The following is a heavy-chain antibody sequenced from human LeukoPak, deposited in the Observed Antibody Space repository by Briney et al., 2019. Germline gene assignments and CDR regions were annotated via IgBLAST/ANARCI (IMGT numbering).Heavy chain of an antibody. CDR1: GGSFSGYY. D-gene: IGHD3-16*01. V-gene: IGHV4-34*01. Sequence: SETLSLTCAVYGGSFSGYYWSWIRQPPGKGLEWIGEINHSGSTNYNPSLKSRVTISVDTSKNQFSLKLSSVTAADTAVYYCARAPGDYVRGYYYYYYMDVWGKGTTVTVSS. CDR2: INHSGST. CDR3: ARAPGDYVRGYYYYYYMDV. J-gene: IGHJ6*03.